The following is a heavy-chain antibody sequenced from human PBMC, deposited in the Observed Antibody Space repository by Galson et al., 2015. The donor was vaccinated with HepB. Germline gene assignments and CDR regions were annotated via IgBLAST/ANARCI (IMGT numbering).Heavy chain of an antibody. D-gene: IGHD3-3*01. J-gene: IGHJ6*03. CDR2: ISAYNGNT. CDR1: GYTFTSYG. CDR3: ARVGATIFGWYYYMDV. V-gene: IGHV1-18*01. Sequence: SVKVSCKASGYTFTSYGISWVRQAPGQGLEWMGWISAYNGNTNYAQKLQGRVTMTTDTSTSAAYMELRSLRSDDTAVYYCARVGATIFGWYYYMDVWGKGTTVTVSS.